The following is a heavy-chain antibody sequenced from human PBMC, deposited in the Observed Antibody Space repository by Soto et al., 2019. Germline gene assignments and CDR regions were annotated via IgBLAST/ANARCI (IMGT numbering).Heavy chain of an antibody. V-gene: IGHV5-51*01. J-gene: IGHJ3*01. Sequence: PGESLKIPCKGSGYTFTRNWIGWVRQMPGKGLEWMGIIFPIDSDTRYSPSSQGQVTISADNSISTAYLQWSSLKASDTAIYYCATPGGRDFNAFDVWGQGTMVTVSS. CDR1: GYTFTRNW. D-gene: IGHD2-21*02. CDR3: ATPGGRDFNAFDV. CDR2: IFPIDSDT.